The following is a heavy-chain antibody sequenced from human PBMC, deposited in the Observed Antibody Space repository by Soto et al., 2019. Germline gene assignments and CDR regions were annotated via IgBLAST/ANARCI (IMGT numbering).Heavy chain of an antibody. CDR1: GFTFSSYS. V-gene: IGHV3-48*01. CDR3: VRHPERIAQIGWFDP. Sequence: EVQLVESGGGLVQPGGSLRLSCAASGFTFSSYSMNWVRQAPGKGLEWVSYISSSSSTIYYAESVKGRFTISRDNAKNSLYLQTNSPRAENTAVYYCVRHPERIAQIGWFDPWGQGTLVTVSS. D-gene: IGHD6-13*01. CDR2: ISSSSSTI. J-gene: IGHJ5*02.